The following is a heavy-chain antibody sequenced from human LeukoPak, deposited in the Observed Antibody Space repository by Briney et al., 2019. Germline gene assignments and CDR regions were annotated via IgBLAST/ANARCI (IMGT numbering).Heavy chain of an antibody. J-gene: IGHJ4*02. CDR3: ADLHDSSGYHTRGY. D-gene: IGHD3-22*01. CDR1: GFTFSDHY. Sequence: GGSLRLSCADSGFTFSDHYMDWARQAPGKGLEWVSVMYRGGGTYYADSVRGRFTVSRDNSKNTMYLQMNSLRAEDTAVYYCADLHDSSGYHTRGYWGQGTLVTVSS. CDR2: MYRGGGT. V-gene: IGHV3-66*01.